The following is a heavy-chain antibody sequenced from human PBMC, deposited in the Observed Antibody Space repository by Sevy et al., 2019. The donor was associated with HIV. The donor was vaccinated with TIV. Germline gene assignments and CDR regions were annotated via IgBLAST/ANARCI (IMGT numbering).Heavy chain of an antibody. CDR1: GFTFNRYW. CDR2: VKQDGSEQ. CDR3: ASLREKKLVIIPSFAFDM. Sequence: GGSLRLSCTASGFTFNRYWMSWVRQTPGKELEWVANVKQDGSEQYYVNSLKGRFTISRDNAKNSLYLQMNSLRAEDTAVYYCASLREKKLVIIPSFAFDMWGQGTLVTVS. D-gene: IGHD3-3*01. J-gene: IGHJ3*02. V-gene: IGHV3-7*01.